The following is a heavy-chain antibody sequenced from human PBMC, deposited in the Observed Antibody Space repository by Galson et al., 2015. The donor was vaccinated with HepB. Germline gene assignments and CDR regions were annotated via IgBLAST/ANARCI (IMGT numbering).Heavy chain of an antibody. V-gene: IGHV1-3*01. Sequence: SVKVSCKASGYTFTSHAMHWVRQAPGQRLEWMGWINAGNGNTKYSQKFQGRVTITRDTSASTAYMELSSLRSEDTAVYYCARVFSVVFRSGGSCYSALRYWGQGTLVTVSS. D-gene: IGHD2-15*01. CDR1: GYTFTSHA. CDR2: INAGNGNT. J-gene: IGHJ4*02. CDR3: ARVFSVVFRSGGSCYSALRY.